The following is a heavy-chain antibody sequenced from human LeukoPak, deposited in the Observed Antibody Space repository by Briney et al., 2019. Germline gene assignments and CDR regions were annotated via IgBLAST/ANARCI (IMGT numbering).Heavy chain of an antibody. CDR2: MYSGGST. Sequence: GGSLRLSCAVSGFTVSSDYMSWVRQAPGKGLEWVSVMYSGGSTYYADSVKGRFAISRDNSKNTLYLQMNSLRAEDTAVYYCVRHDWFDPWGRGTRVTVSS. V-gene: IGHV3-66*04. CDR1: GFTVSSDY. CDR3: VRHDWFDP. J-gene: IGHJ5*02.